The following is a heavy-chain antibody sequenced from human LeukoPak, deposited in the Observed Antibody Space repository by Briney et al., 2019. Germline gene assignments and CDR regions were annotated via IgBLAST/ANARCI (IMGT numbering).Heavy chain of an antibody. D-gene: IGHD3-10*01. CDR2: ISHGGTNK. Sequence: PGRSLRLSCAASGFTFSNYGMHWVRQAPGRGLEWVAVISHGGTNKYYADSVKGRFTISRDNAKNSLYLQVNSLRAEDTAVYYCARGGSYFPAWGQGTLVTVSS. CDR3: ARGGSYFPA. V-gene: IGHV3-30*03. CDR1: GFTFSNYG. J-gene: IGHJ5*02.